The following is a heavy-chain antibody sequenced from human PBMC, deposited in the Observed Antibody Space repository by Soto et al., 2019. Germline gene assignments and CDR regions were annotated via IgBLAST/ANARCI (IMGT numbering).Heavy chain of an antibody. J-gene: IGHJ4*02. CDR3: ARDLPSSGGSVLAGVH. V-gene: IGHV1-69*01. D-gene: IGHD2-15*01. CDR2: IIPIFGTA. CDR1: GGTFSSYA. Sequence: QVQLVQSGAEVNKPGSSVKVSCKASGGTFSSYAISWVRQAPGQGLEWMGGIIPIFGTANYAQKFQGRVTITADESTSTAYMELSSLRSEDTAVYYCARDLPSSGGSVLAGVHWGQGTLVTVSS.